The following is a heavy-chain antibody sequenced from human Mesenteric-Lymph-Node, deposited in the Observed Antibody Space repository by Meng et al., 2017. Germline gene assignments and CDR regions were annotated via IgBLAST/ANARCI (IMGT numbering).Heavy chain of an antibody. CDR2: INPDGSDP. V-gene: IGHV3-74*02. J-gene: IGHJ1*01. D-gene: IGHD1-1*01. Sequence: EVQVVGSGGGLGQPGGSLRLSCAGSGFTFTDHWMHWVRQGPGKGLVWVSRINPDGSDPTYADSVKGRFTNSRDNAKNTVYLQMNSLRAEDTAVYYCTNDRLIHWGQGALVTVSS. CDR1: GFTFTDHW. CDR3: TNDRLIH.